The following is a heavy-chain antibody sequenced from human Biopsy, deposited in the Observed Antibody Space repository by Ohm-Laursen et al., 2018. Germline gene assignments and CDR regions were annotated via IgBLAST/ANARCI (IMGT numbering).Heavy chain of an antibody. CDR1: GYTFTSYE. V-gene: IGHV1-8*01. D-gene: IGHD2-2*01. J-gene: IGHJ4*02. Sequence: ASVKVSCKASGYTFTSYEINWVRQATGQGLEWMGWMNPNSGNTGYAQKFQGRVTMTRNTSISTAYMELSSRRSEDTAVYYCARVPSTTRSRDYWGQGTLVTVSS. CDR3: ARVPSTTRSRDY. CDR2: MNPNSGNT.